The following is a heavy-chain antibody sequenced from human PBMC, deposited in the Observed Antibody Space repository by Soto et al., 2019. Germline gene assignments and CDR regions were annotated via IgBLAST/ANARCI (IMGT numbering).Heavy chain of an antibody. Sequence: SETLSLTCTVSGGSISSNYWSWIRQPPGKGLQWIAYISDSGSTEHNPSLKSRVTMSVDTSKNQFSLKLTSVTAADTAVYYRERGPGRSGYVSWFDPWGQGALVTVSS. J-gene: IGHJ5*02. CDR3: ERGPGRSGYVSWFDP. V-gene: IGHV4-59*01. CDR1: GGSISSNY. D-gene: IGHD3-3*01. CDR2: ISDSGST.